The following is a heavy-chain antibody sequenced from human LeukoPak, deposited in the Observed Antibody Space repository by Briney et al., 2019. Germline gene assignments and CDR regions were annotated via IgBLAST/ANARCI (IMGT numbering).Heavy chain of an antibody. CDR2: ISSCGSTI. Sequence: PGGSLRLSCAASGFTFSDYYMSWLRQAPGKGLEWVSYISSCGSTIYYADSLKGRFTISSDNAKNSLYLQMNSLRAEDTAVYYCARDRIAARRAIDYWGQGTLVTVSS. J-gene: IGHJ4*02. D-gene: IGHD6-6*01. CDR1: GFTFSDYY. CDR3: ARDRIAARRAIDY. V-gene: IGHV3-11*04.